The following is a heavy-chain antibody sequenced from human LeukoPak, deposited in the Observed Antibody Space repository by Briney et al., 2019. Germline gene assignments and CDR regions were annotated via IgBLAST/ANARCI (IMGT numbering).Heavy chain of an antibody. Sequence: GTSLRLSCAVSGFTFSTYSVHWVRRAPGKRLEWVAVMSYNGGDKYYADSVKDRFIVSRDISKNTAYLQMNNLRPEDTAVYYCERVRVPSRTLVPDLDFWGQGTLVTVSS. V-gene: IGHV3-30*04. CDR3: ERVRVPSRTLVPDLDF. CDR1: GFTFSTYS. J-gene: IGHJ4*02. CDR2: MSYNGGDK. D-gene: IGHD1-26*01.